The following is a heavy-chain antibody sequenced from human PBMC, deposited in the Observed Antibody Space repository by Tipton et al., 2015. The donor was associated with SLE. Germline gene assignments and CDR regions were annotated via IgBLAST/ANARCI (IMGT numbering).Heavy chain of an antibody. CDR3: AKGLQQWHTFYFDY. Sequence: SLRLSCAASGFTFSDYAMTWVRQAPGKGLEYVSVLYSGGSEYYADSAKGRFTISRDNSKNTLFLQMNSPRVEDTAVYYCAKGLQQWHTFYFDYWGQGTLVTVSS. V-gene: IGHV3-23*03. J-gene: IGHJ4*02. D-gene: IGHD6-19*01. CDR2: LYSGGSE. CDR1: GFTFSDYA.